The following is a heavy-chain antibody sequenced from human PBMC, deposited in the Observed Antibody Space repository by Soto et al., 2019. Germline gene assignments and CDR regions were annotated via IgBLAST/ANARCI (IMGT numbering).Heavy chain of an antibody. J-gene: IGHJ6*02. V-gene: IGHV1-69*12. D-gene: IGHD3-22*01. CDR2: IIPMLDSA. Sequence: QVQLVQAGAEVKKPGSSVKVACKASGGTFDNYAITWVRQAPGQGLEWMAGIIPMLDSANYAEKFQDRVTITEDESTSTAYMEVSSLRSEDTAVYYCAMTYHYESGGKPYFYYGMDVWAQVTTVTVSS. CDR3: AMTYHYESGGKPYFYYGMDV. CDR1: GGTFDNYA.